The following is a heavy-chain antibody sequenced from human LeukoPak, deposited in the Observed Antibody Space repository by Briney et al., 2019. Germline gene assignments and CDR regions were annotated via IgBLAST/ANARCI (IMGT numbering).Heavy chain of an antibody. J-gene: IGHJ4*02. V-gene: IGHV3-7*01. CDR3: ARVGWLLPPDY. Sequence: TGESLRLXCAASGFTFSSYWMSWVRQAPGKGMEWVANIKQDGSEKYYVDSVKGRFTISRDNAKNSLYLQMNSLRAEDTAVYYCARVGWLLPPDYWGQGTLVTVSS. CDR1: GFTFSSYW. D-gene: IGHD3-22*01. CDR2: IKQDGSEK.